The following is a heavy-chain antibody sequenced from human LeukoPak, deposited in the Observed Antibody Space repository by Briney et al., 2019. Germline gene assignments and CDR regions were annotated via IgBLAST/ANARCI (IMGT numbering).Heavy chain of an antibody. V-gene: IGHV3-48*03. CDR3: ARGRYFDWLLNFDY. D-gene: IGHD3-9*01. CDR1: GFTFSSYE. Sequence: GGSLRLSCAASGFTFSSYEMNWVRQAPGKGLEWVSYISSSGSTIYYADSVKGRLTISRDNAKNSLYLQMNSLRAEDTAVYYCARGRYFDWLLNFDYWGQGTLVTVSS. CDR2: ISSSGSTI. J-gene: IGHJ4*02.